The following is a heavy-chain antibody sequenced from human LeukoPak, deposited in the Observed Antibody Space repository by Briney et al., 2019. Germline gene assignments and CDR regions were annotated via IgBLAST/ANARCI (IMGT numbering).Heavy chain of an antibody. CDR3: ARLKALWDFRDAFDL. CDR1: GGSFSGYY. D-gene: IGHD1-26*01. V-gene: IGHV4-34*01. J-gene: IGHJ3*01. CDR2: INHSGST. Sequence: SETLSLACAVYGGSFSGYYWSWIRQPPGKGLEWIGEINHSGSTNYNPSLQSRAIITKDMAKNQFSLNLSSVTAADTAVYYCARLKALWDFRDAFDLWGQGTMVSVSS.